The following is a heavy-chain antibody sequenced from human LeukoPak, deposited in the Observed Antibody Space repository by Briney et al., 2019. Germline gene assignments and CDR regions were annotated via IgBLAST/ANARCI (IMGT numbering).Heavy chain of an antibody. V-gene: IGHV3-30*02. CDR2: IRYDGSNK. D-gene: IGHD6-13*01. Sequence: GGALRLSCAASGFTFSSYGMHWVRQAPGKGLEWVAFIRYDGSNKYYADSVKGRFTISRDNSKNTLYLQMNSLRAEDTAVYYCAKSGAAGTPYQLYYYYYYMDVWGKGTTVTVSS. CDR1: GFTFSSYG. CDR3: AKSGAAGTPYQLYYYYYYMDV. J-gene: IGHJ6*03.